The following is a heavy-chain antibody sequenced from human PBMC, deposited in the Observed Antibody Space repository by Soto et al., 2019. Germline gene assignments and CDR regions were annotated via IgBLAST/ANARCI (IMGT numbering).Heavy chain of an antibody. V-gene: IGHV1-2*07. CDR2: MRPYGGGA. CDR1: GYTFTGYY. J-gene: IGHJ4*02. D-gene: IGHD2-21*01. Sequence: ASVKVSCKASGYTFTGYYLHWIRQAPGQGLQWMGFMRPYGGGANYAHKFQGSVSMTRDTSTSTFYMELSRLASDDTAVYYCAREAPEGVYYXWGQGTQLTVSX. CDR3: AREAPEGVYYX.